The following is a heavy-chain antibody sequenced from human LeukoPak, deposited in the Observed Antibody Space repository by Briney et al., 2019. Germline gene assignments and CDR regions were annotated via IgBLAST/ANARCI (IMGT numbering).Heavy chain of an antibody. Sequence: PSETLSLTCTVSGGSISSYYWSWTRQPPGKGLEWIGYIYYSGSTNYNPSLKSRVTISVDTSKNQFSLKLSSVTAADTAVYYCARDLYDSSGYYDYWGQGTLVTVSS. CDR1: GGSISSYY. CDR2: IYYSGST. J-gene: IGHJ4*02. V-gene: IGHV4-59*01. CDR3: ARDLYDSSGYYDY. D-gene: IGHD3-22*01.